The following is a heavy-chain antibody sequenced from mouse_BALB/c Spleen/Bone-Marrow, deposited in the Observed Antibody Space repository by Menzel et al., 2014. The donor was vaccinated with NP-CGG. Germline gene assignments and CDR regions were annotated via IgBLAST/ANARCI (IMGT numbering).Heavy chain of an antibody. CDR2: IRNKANGYTT. D-gene: IGHD1-2*01. CDR1: GFTFTDYY. CDR3: ARDIGLRLRFAY. J-gene: IGHJ3*01. Sequence: EVKLVESGGGLVQPGGSLRLSCATSGFTFTDYYMSWVRQPPGKALEWLGFIRNKANGYTTEYSASVKGRFTISRDNSQSILYLQMNTLRAEDSATYCCARDIGLRLRFAYWGQGTLVTVSA. V-gene: IGHV7-3*02.